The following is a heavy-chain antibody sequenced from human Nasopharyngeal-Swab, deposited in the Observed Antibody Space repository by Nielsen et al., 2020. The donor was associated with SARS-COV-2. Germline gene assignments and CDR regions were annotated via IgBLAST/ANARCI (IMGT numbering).Heavy chain of an antibody. CDR3: ARDGVAAAGIDY. CDR1: GFTFSSYW. J-gene: IGHJ4*02. Sequence: GESLKISCAASGFTFSSYWMSWVRQAPGKGLEWVAVISYDGSNKYYADSVKGRFTISRDNSKNTLYLQMNSLRAEDTAVYYCARDGVAAAGIDYWGQGTLVTVSS. V-gene: IGHV3-30-3*01. CDR2: ISYDGSNK. D-gene: IGHD6-13*01.